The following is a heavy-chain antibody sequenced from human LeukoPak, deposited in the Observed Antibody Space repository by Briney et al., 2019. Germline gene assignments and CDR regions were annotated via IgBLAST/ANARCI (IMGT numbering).Heavy chain of an antibody. D-gene: IGHD3-10*01. J-gene: IGHJ4*02. CDR2: IYYSGST. CDR1: GGSISSSSYY. V-gene: IGHV4-39*01. CDR3: ARTAMVRGVIITGYFDY. Sequence: SETLSLTCTVSGGSISSSSYYWGWIRQPPGKGLEWIGSIYYSGSTYYNPSLKSRVTISVDTSKNQFSLKLSSVTAADTAVYYCARTAMVRGVIITGYFDYWGQGTLVTVSS.